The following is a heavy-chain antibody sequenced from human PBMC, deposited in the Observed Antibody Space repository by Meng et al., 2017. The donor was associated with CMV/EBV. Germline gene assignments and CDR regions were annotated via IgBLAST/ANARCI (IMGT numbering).Heavy chain of an antibody. J-gene: IGHJ6*02. V-gene: IGHV1-8*03. CDR1: GYTFTSYG. Sequence: ALVKVSCKASGYTFTSYGINWVRQATGQGLEWMGWMNPNSGHTDYAQKFQGRVTITRNTSISTAYMELRSLRSEDTAVYYCARFKGMDVWGQGTTVTVSS. CDR2: MNPNSGHT. CDR3: ARFKGMDV.